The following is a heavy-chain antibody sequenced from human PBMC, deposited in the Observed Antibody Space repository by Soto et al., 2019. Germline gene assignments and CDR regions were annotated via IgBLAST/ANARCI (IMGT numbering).Heavy chain of an antibody. CDR2: TYYRSKWYN. D-gene: IGHD3-10*01. Sequence: SHTLSLTRAISGDSVSSNSPAWNRIRQSTTRGLEWLGRTYYRSKWYNDYAVSVKSRITINPDTSKNQFSLQLNSVPPEDTAVYYCARDLRLWFGELLSGYYYGMDVWGQGTTVTVSS. J-gene: IGHJ6*02. CDR3: ARDLRLWFGELLSGYYYGMDV. V-gene: IGHV6-1*01. CDR1: GDSVSSNSPA.